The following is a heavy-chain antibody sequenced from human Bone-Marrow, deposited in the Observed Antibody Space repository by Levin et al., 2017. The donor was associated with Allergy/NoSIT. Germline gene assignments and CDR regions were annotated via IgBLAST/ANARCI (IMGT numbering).Heavy chain of an antibody. J-gene: IGHJ3*02. CDR2: IYPHNSDT. Sequence: SGESLKISCKASGYTFTTYWIAWVRQMPGKGLEWMGIIYPHNSDTNYSPSFQGHVTMSVDKSLSTAYLLWSSLKASDTAMYYCARLRDYYDSSGFDIWGQGTMVTVSS. CDR3: ARLRDYYDSSGFDI. D-gene: IGHD3-22*01. V-gene: IGHV5-51*01. CDR1: GYTFTTYW.